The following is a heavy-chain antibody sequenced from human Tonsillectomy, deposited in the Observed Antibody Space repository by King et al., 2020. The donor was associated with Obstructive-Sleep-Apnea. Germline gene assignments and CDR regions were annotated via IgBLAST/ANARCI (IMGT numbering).Heavy chain of an antibody. D-gene: IGHD3-22*01. Sequence: VQLVESGGGVVQPGRSLRLSCAASGVTFSKYGMHWVRQAPGKGLEWVAVIWYDGSIEYYADSVKGRFTSSRDNSKNTLFLQMSGLTAEDTAVHYCGKPVGLYYDGSAIDYWGQGTLVTVSS. J-gene: IGHJ4*02. CDR3: GKPVGLYYDGSAIDY. V-gene: IGHV3-33*06. CDR1: GVTFSKYG. CDR2: IWYDGSIE.